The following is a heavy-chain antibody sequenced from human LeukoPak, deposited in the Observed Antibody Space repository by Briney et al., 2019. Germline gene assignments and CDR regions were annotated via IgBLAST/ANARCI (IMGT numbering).Heavy chain of an antibody. D-gene: IGHD2-15*01. J-gene: IGHJ4*02. CDR3: ARSSGDSSLDY. V-gene: IGHV1-2*02. CDR2: MNPNTADT. Sequence: ASVKVSCKASGYTFTGYYIHWVRQAPGQGLEWMGWMNPNTADTSYAQRFQGRVTMTRDMSISTAYMELSSLRSDDTAIFYCARSSGDSSLDYWGQGTLVTVSS. CDR1: GYTFTGYY.